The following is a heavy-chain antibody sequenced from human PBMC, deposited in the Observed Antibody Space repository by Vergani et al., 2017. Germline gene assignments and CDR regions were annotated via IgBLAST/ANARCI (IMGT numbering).Heavy chain of an antibody. CDR2: IYYDGSKK. J-gene: IGHJ6*03. Sequence: QVQLVESGGGVVQPGRSLRLSCTSSGFTFSTYAMHWVRQAPGKGLEWVAIIYYDGSKKCYADSVKGRFTISRDNSRNTLDLLMSSLRAEDTAIYYCVREGSYCGSTTCRNPSYVYYYHMDVWGEGTTVTVSS. CDR1: GFTFSTYA. D-gene: IGHD2-21*01. V-gene: IGHV3-33*01. CDR3: VREGSYCGSTTCRNPSYVYYYHMDV.